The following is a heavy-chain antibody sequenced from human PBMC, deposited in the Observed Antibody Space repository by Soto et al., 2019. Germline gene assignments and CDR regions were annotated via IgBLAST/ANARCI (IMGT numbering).Heavy chain of an antibody. J-gene: IGHJ3*02. V-gene: IGHV1-46*03. CDR3: GRDSGDYYDDSNRPYNAFDK. Sequence: QVQLVQSGAEVRKPGASVKVSCKASGYMFTDYYIHWVRQAPGQGLEWMGMINPRGGGTTYTRGCQGGGAMTRATSTCIVYMELSSLRPEDTAVYFCGRDSGDYYDDSNRPYNAFDKWGQGTVVTVSS. CDR2: INPRGGGT. CDR1: GYMFTDYY. D-gene: IGHD3-22*01.